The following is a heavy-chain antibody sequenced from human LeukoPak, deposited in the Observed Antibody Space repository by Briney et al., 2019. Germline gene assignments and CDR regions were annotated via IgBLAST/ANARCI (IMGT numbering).Heavy chain of an antibody. J-gene: IGHJ4*02. CDR2: ISYDGSNK. CDR1: GFTFRSHA. V-gene: IGHV3-30-3*01. Sequence: GGSLRLSCAASGFTFRSHAMHWVRQPPGKGLEWVAVISYDGSNKYYADSVKGRFTISRDDSKNTLYLQMNSLRAEDTAVYYCARDRLSSGCLDNWGQGTLVTVSP. CDR3: ARDRLSSGCLDN. D-gene: IGHD6-19*01.